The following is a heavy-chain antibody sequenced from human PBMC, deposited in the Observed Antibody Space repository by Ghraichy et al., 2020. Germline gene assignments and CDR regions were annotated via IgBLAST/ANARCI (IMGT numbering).Heavy chain of an antibody. CDR2: ISSSSIYI. D-gene: IGHD6-19*01. J-gene: IGHJ3*02. CDR1: GDIFKSYS. CDR3: ARGGAPKWLVYGAFDI. V-gene: IGHV3-21*01. Sequence: GGSLRLSCAAAGDIFKSYSMNWVRQAPGKGLEWLSSISSSSIYIYYADSVKGRFTISRDNAKNSLYLQMNSLRAEDTAVYYCARGGAPKWLVYGAFDIWGQGTMVTVSS.